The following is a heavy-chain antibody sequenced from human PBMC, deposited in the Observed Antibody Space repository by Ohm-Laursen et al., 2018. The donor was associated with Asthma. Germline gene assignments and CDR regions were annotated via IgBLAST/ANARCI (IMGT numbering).Heavy chain of an antibody. CDR2: ISSSSSYT. CDR1: GFTFSDYY. CDR3: ARVSYYSDSTLDI. Sequence: SLRLSCAASGFTFSDYYMSWIRQAPGKGLEWVSYISSSSSYTNYADSVKGRFTISRDNAKNSLYLQVNSLRAEDTAVYYCARVSYYSDSTLDIWGQGTMVTASS. V-gene: IGHV3-11*06. J-gene: IGHJ3*02. D-gene: IGHD3-22*01.